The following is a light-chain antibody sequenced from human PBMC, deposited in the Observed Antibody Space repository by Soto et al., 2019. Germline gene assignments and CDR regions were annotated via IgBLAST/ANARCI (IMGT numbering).Light chain of an antibody. J-gene: IGLJ3*02. CDR2: LNSDGSH. CDR3: QTWSTGIRV. V-gene: IGLV4-69*01. CDR1: SGHSSYA. Sequence: QPVLTQSPSASASLGASVKLTCTLSSGHSSYAIAWHQQQPEKGPRYLMKLNSDGSHSKGDGIPDRFSGSSSGTERYLTISSLQSEDEADYYCQTWSTGIRVFDGGTKLTVL.